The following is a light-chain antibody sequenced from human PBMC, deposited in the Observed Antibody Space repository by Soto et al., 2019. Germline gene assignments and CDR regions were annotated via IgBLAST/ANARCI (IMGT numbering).Light chain of an antibody. CDR1: QSISTF. Sequence: IHITHSPSSLSPSVLYIFTITCRASQSISTFLNWHQQKPGKAPKLLVYDASSLQSGVPSRFSGSGSGTDFTLTISSLQPKDFATYYCLQTYTMPLTFGGGTKVDIK. CDR2: DAS. V-gene: IGKV1-39*01. CDR3: LQTYTMPLT. J-gene: IGKJ4*01.